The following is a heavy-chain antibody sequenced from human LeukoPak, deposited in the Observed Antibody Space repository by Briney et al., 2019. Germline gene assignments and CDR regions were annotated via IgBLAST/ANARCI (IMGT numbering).Heavy chain of an antibody. CDR2: ISSSGSTI. CDR3: ARPGDYYDSSGYYRFEY. V-gene: IGHV3-11*01. J-gene: IGHJ4*02. CDR1: GFTFSDYY. Sequence: GGSLRLSCAASGFTFSDYYMNWIRQAPGKGLEWVSHISSSGSTIYNADSVKGRFTVSRDNAKNSLYLQMNSLRAEDTAVYYCARPGDYYDSSGYYRFEYWGQGTLVTVSS. D-gene: IGHD3-22*01.